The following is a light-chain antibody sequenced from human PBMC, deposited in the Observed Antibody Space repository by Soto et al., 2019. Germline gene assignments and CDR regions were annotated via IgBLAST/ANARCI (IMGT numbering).Light chain of an antibody. CDR3: QQYGSSGT. Sequence: EIVMTQSPSTPSVSPGERSTLSCRASQSVATNLAWYQQKPGQPPRLLIYGASTRATGIPDRFSGSGSGTDFTLTISRLEPEDFAVYYCQQYGSSGTFGQGTKVDIK. J-gene: IGKJ1*01. CDR1: QSVATN. CDR2: GAS. V-gene: IGKV3-20*01.